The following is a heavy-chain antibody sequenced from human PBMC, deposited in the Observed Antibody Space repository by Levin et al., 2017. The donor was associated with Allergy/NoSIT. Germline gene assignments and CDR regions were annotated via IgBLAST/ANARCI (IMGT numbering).Heavy chain of an antibody. CDR1: GYSFTGYY. D-gene: IGHD3-22*01. V-gene: IGHV1-2*02. CDR2: MNPNSGGT. CDR3: VRASTDYSDAWGVRYFFDY. Sequence: GESLKISCKASGYSFTGYYLHWVRQAPGQGLEWMGWMNPNSGGTNSAQKFQGRVTMTRDTSISTGYMELRSLRFDDSAFYYCVRASTDYSDAWGVRYFFDYWGEGTLVAVSS. J-gene: IGHJ4*02.